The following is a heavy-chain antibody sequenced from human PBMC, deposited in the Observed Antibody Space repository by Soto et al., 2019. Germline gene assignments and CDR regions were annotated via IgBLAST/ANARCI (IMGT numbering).Heavy chain of an antibody. CDR3: ARSHSGSYPNYYYYYGMDV. CDR2: IYPGDSDT. J-gene: IGHJ6*02. Sequence: PGESLKISCKGSGYSFTSYWIGWVRQMPGKGLEWMGIIYPGDSDTRYSPSFQGQVTISADKSISTAYLQWSSLKASDTAMYYCARSHSGSYPNYYYYYGMDVWGQGTTVTVSS. D-gene: IGHD1-26*01. V-gene: IGHV5-51*01. CDR1: GYSFTSYW.